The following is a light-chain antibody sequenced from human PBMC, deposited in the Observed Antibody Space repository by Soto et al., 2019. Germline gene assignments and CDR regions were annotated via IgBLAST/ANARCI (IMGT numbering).Light chain of an antibody. CDR2: EVS. V-gene: IGLV2-23*02. CDR1: SSYVGSYNL. CDR3: CSYAGSSPGV. Sequence: QSALTQPASVSGSPGQSITISCTGTSSYVGSYNLVSWYQQHPGKAPKLMIYEVSKRPSGVSNRFSGSKSGNTASLTISGLQAEDEADYYCCSYAGSSPGVFGGGTKLTVL. J-gene: IGLJ2*01.